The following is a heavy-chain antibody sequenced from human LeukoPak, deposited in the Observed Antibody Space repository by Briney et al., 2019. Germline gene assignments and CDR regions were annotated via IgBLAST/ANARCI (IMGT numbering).Heavy chain of an antibody. Sequence: ASVKVSCKASGSAFSSYTINWVRQAPGQGLEWMGGIIPIFDTTNYAQQFQGRVSITADESTTTVYMEISSLRSEDTAVYYCARDLLSSSSGRFDPWGQGTLVTVSS. CDR1: GSAFSSYT. V-gene: IGHV1-69*13. D-gene: IGHD2-2*01. CDR2: IIPIFDTT. CDR3: ARDLLSSSSGRFDP. J-gene: IGHJ5*02.